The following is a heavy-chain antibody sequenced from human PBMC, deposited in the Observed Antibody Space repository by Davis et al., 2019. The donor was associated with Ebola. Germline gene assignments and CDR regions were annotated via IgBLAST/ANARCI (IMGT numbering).Heavy chain of an antibody. Sequence: PGGSLRLSCEASGFTFTNYAMKWVRQGPGQGLEWVSGISGAGYNTYHADSVKGRFTISRDNAKNSLHLQMNSLRPEDTAVYYCTRDKSERYFYYFDHWGQGTLVTVSS. D-gene: IGHD3-9*01. V-gene: IGHV3-23*01. CDR2: ISGAGYNT. CDR3: TRDKSERYFYYFDH. CDR1: GFTFTNYA. J-gene: IGHJ4*02.